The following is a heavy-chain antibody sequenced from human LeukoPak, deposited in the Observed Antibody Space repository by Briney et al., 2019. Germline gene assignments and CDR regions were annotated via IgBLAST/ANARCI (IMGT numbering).Heavy chain of an antibody. D-gene: IGHD2-15*01. J-gene: IGHJ5*02. Sequence: PSETLSLTCDVYGGSFNGYYWTWIRQPPGKGLEWIGEINHSGSTNYNPSLKSRVTISVDKSKSQFSLKLTSVTAADTAVYFCARHGVVVAINGWFDPWDQGAMVTVSS. V-gene: IGHV4-34*01. CDR1: GGSFNGYY. CDR2: INHSGST. CDR3: ARHGVVVAINGWFDP.